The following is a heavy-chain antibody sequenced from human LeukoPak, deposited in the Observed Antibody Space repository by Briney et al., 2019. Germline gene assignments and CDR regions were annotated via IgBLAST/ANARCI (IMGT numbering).Heavy chain of an antibody. CDR2: IYYSGST. CDR1: GGSISSYY. Sequence: SETLSLTCAVSGGSISSYYWSWIRQPPGKGLEWIGYIYYSGSTNYNPSLKSRVTISVDTSKNQFSLKLSSVTAADTAVYYCAKMTTPPGWFDPWGQGTLVTVSS. D-gene: IGHD4-11*01. CDR3: AKMTTPPGWFDP. V-gene: IGHV4-59*01. J-gene: IGHJ5*02.